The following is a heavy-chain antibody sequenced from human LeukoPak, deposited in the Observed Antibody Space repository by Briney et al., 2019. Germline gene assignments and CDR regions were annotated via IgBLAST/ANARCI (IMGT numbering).Heavy chain of an antibody. Sequence: SETLSLTCAVYGGSFSGYYWSWIRQPPGKGLEWIGNAQDSGSTYYNPSLKSRVTISVDTSNKQFSLKLYSVTAADTAVYYCARLYCSGGSCYSFDYWGQGTLVTVSS. J-gene: IGHJ4*02. V-gene: IGHV4-34*01. D-gene: IGHD2-15*01. CDR1: GGSFSGYY. CDR2: AQDSGST. CDR3: ARLYCSGGSCYSFDY.